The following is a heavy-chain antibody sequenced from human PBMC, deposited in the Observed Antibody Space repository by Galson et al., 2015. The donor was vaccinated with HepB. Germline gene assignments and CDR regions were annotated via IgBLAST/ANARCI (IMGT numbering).Heavy chain of an antibody. CDR1: GFTFSSYA. J-gene: IGHJ6*02. V-gene: IGHV3-23*01. Sequence: SLRLSCAASGFTFSSYAISWVRQAPGKGLEWVSTISGGGDGTYYADSVKGRFTVSRDNAKNTLSLQMNRLRDEDTAVYYCAKSLGTGAARGLDVWGQGTTVTVSS. CDR3: AKSLGTGAARGLDV. D-gene: IGHD2-8*02. CDR2: ISGGGDGT.